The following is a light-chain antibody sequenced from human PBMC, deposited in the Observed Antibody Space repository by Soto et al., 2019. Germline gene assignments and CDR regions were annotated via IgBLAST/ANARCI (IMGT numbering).Light chain of an antibody. Sequence: VVLTQSPATLSLSPGEIATLSCRANQPVSANYLAWYQQKPGQAPRLLIYGASSRATGIPDRFSGSGSGIDFTLTIRRLEPEDVAVFYCHQDGSSPFTFGPGTKVDIK. J-gene: IGKJ3*01. CDR3: HQDGSSPFT. CDR2: GAS. V-gene: IGKV3-20*01. CDR1: QPVSANY.